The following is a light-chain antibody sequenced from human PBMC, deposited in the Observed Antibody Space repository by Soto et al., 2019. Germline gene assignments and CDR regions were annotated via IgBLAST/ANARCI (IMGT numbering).Light chain of an antibody. J-gene: IGLJ2*01. CDR3: AAWDDSLNVV. V-gene: IGLV1-44*01. CDR2: SNN. Sequence: QSVLTQPPSASGTPGQRVTISCSGSSSNIGSNTVNWYQQLPGTAPKLLIYSNNQRPSGVLDRFSGSKSGTSASLAISGLQSEDEADYYCAAWDDSLNVVFGGGTQLTVL. CDR1: SSNIGSNT.